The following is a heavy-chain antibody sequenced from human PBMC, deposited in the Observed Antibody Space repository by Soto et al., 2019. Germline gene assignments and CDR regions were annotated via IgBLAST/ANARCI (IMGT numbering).Heavy chain of an antibody. CDR2: ISAYNGNT. CDR1: GYTFTSYG. CDR3: AIFEPELGYCSGGSCKIFDY. V-gene: IGHV1-18*01. D-gene: IGHD2-15*01. J-gene: IGHJ4*02. Sequence: ASVKVSCKASGYTFTSYGISWVRQAPGQGLEWMGWISAYNGNTNYAQKLQGRVTMTTDTSTSTAYMELSSVTAADTAVYYCAIFEPELGYCSGGSCKIFDYWGQGTLVTVSS.